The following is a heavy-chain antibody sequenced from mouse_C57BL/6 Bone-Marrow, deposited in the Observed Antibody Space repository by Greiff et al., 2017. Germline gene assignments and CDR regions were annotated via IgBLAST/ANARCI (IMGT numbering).Heavy chain of an antibody. Sequence: VQLQQSGAELARPGASVKLSCKASGYTFTSYGISWVKQRPGQGLEWIGEIYPRSGNIYYNEKFKGKATLTADKSSSTAYMELRSLTSEDSAVYYCARSAGSSFYFDYWGQGTTLTVSS. D-gene: IGHD1-1*01. CDR1: GYTFTSYG. CDR3: ARSAGSSFYFDY. CDR2: IYPRSGNI. J-gene: IGHJ2*01. V-gene: IGHV1-81*01.